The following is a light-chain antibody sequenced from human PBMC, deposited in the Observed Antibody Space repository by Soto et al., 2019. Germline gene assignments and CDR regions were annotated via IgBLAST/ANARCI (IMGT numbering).Light chain of an antibody. V-gene: IGLV2-14*03. CDR3: SSYTSISLYV. CDR1: ISDVGGYNY. J-gene: IGLJ1*01. Sequence: QSVLTQPASVSGSPGQSITISCTGTISDVGGYNYVSWYQQHPGKAPQLIIYEISNRPSGVSDRFSGSKSGNTASLTISGLQAEDEADYYCSSYTSISLYVFGGGTKVTVL. CDR2: EIS.